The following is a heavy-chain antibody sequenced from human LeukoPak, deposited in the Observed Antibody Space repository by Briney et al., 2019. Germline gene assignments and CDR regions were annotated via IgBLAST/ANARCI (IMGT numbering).Heavy chain of an antibody. V-gene: IGHV4-4*07. CDR2: IYISGST. J-gene: IGHJ4*02. CDR1: GGSISSYY. D-gene: IGHD6-19*01. Sequence: SETLSLTCTVSGGSISSYYWSWIRQPAGKGLEWIGRIYISGSTNYNPSLKSRVTMSVDTSKNQFSLKLSSMTATDTAVYYCASESGSGQADHWGQGTLVIVSS. CDR3: ASESGSGQADH.